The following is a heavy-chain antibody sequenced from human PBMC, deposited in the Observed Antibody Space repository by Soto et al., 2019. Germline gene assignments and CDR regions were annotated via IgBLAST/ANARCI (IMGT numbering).Heavy chain of an antibody. Sequence: QVQLVESGGGVVQPGRSLRLSCAASGFTFSSYGMHWVRQAPGKGLEWVAVIWYDGSNKYFADSVKGRFTISRDNSKNTLYLQMSSLRAEDTAVDYCARDVLIVSVAGTVGIDYWGQGTLVTVSS. V-gene: IGHV3-33*01. CDR1: GFTFSSYG. CDR3: ARDVLIVSVAGTVGIDY. J-gene: IGHJ4*02. CDR2: IWYDGSNK. D-gene: IGHD6-19*01.